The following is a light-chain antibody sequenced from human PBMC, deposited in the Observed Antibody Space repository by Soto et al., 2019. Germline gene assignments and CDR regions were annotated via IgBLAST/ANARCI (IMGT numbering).Light chain of an antibody. J-gene: IGKJ4*01. V-gene: IGKV3-20*01. CDR3: QQYDSLLLT. CDR2: GAS. Sequence: EIVLTQSPGTLSLSPGERATLSCRARQSVSSTYLAWYQQNPGQAPRLLIYGASSRATGIPDRFSGSGSGTDFTLTISRLEPEDFAVYFCQQYDSLLLTFGGGTKVEIK. CDR1: QSVSSTY.